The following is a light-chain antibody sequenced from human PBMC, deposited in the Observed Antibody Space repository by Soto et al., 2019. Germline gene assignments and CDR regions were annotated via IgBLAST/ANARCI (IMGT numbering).Light chain of an antibody. J-gene: IGKJ4*01. CDR1: QTVSTY. Sequence: EIVMTQSPVTLSVSPGERATLSCRARQTVSTYLSWYQHKPGQAPRLLIYGASNRATGIPARFSGSGSGTDFTLTISSLEPEDSAVYYCQQRYNWLTFGGGTKVDIK. V-gene: IGKV3-11*01. CDR3: QQRYNWLT. CDR2: GAS.